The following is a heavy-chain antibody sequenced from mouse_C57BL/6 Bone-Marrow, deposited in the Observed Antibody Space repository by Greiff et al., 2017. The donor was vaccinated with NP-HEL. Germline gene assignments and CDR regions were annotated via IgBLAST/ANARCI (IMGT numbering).Heavy chain of an antibody. D-gene: IGHD2-5*01. CDR1: GFTFNTYA. CDR3: VREGYSHYGWYFDY. CDR2: IRSKSSNYAT. Sequence: EVQRVESGGGLVQPKGSLKLSCAASGFTFNTYAMHWVRQAPGKGLEWVARIRSKSSNYATYYADSVKDRFTISRDDSQSMLYLQMNNLKTEDTSMYYCVREGYSHYGWYFDYWGQGTTLTVSS. J-gene: IGHJ2*01. V-gene: IGHV10-3*01.